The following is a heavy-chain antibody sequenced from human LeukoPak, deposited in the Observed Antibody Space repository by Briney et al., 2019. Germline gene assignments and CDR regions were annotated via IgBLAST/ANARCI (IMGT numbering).Heavy chain of an antibody. CDR3: ARARIDY. CDR1: GFTFSSNW. J-gene: IGHJ4*02. D-gene: IGHD1-14*01. CDR2: IKDDGSEK. Sequence: GGSLRLSCVGSGFTFSSNWLTWVRQAPGKGLEWLANIKDDGSEKYSVDSVKGRFTISRDNAKNLLYLQLSSPRAEDTAVYYCARARIDYWGQGTLVTVSS. V-gene: IGHV3-7*04.